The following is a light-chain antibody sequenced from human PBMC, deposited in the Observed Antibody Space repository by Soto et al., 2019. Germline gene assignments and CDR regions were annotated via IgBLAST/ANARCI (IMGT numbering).Light chain of an antibody. V-gene: IGLV5-45*01. CDR3: MIWHNSAVV. J-gene: IGLJ2*01. CDR1: SGINVGTYR. CDR2: YKSDSDN. Sequence: QAVVTQPASLSASPGASASLTCTLRSGINVGTYRIYWYQQKPGSPPQYLLRYKSDSDNQQGSGVPSRFSGSKDASANAGILLISGLQSEDEADYYCMIWHNSAVVFGGGTKLTV.